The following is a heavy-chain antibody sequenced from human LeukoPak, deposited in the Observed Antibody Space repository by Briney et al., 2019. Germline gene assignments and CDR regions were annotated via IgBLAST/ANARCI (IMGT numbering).Heavy chain of an antibody. Sequence: GESLKISCKGSGYSFTSYWIGWVRQMPGKGLEWMGIIYPGDSDTRYSTYFQGQVTISADKSISTAYLQWSSLKASDTAMYYCARRASSSWTDNWFDPWGQGTLVTVSS. CDR3: ARRASSSWTDNWFDP. V-gene: IGHV5-51*01. CDR1: GYSFTSYW. D-gene: IGHD6-13*01. J-gene: IGHJ5*02. CDR2: IYPGDSDT.